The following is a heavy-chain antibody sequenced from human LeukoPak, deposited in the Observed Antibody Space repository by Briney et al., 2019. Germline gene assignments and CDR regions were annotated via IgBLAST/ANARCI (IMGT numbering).Heavy chain of an antibody. Sequence: ASVKVSCKASGGTFSSYGISWVRQAPGQGLEWMGRIIPIFGIANYAQKFQGRVTITADKSTSTAYMELSSLRSEDTAVYYCARAEYYDSSGYYRGWSFDYWGQGTLVTVSS. CDR1: GGTFSSYG. J-gene: IGHJ4*02. V-gene: IGHV1-69*04. D-gene: IGHD3-22*01. CDR3: ARAEYYDSSGYYRGWSFDY. CDR2: IIPIFGIA.